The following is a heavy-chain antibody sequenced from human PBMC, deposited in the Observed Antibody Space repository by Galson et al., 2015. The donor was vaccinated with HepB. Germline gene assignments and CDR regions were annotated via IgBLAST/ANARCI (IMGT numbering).Heavy chain of an antibody. V-gene: IGHV3-7*01. Sequence: SLRLSCAASGFTFSSYWMSWVRQAPGKGLEWVANIKKDGSEKYYVDSVKGRFTISRDNAKNSLFLQMNSLRAEDTAVYYCARGTCTSGVCPYVWFYMDVWGKGTTVTVSS. CDR1: GFTFSSYW. CDR3: ARGTCTSGVCPYVWFYMDV. D-gene: IGHD2-8*01. J-gene: IGHJ6*03. CDR2: IKKDGSEK.